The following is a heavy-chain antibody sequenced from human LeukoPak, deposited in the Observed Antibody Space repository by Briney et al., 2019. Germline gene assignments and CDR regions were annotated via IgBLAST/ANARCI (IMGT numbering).Heavy chain of an antibody. CDR3: ARDAGYNSGWYYSY. V-gene: IGHV3-23*01. Sequence: PGGSLRLSCAASGFTFSSYAMSWVRQAPGKGLEWVSGISGSGAGTYYVGSVKGRFTISRDNAKNSLYLQMNTLRAEDTAVYYCARDAGYNSGWYYSYWGQGTLVTVSS. CDR1: GFTFSSYA. CDR2: ISGSGAGT. J-gene: IGHJ4*02. D-gene: IGHD6-19*01.